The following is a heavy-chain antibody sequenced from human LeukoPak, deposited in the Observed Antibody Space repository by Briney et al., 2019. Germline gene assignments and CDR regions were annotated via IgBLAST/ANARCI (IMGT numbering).Heavy chain of an antibody. J-gene: IGHJ4*02. Sequence: SETLSLTCTVSGGSISSYYWSWIRQPPGKGLEWIGYIYYGGSTNYNPSLKSRVTISVDTSKNQFSLKLSSVTAADTAMYYCARSHDHLWGNYPDYWGQGTLVTVSS. CDR3: ARSHDHLWGNYPDY. CDR2: IYYGGST. D-gene: IGHD3-16*02. CDR1: GGSISSYY. V-gene: IGHV4-59*01.